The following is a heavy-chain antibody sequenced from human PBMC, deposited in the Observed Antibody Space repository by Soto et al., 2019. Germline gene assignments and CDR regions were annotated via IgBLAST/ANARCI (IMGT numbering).Heavy chain of an antibody. CDR2: INAGNDNT. J-gene: IGHJ4*02. D-gene: IGHD4-17*01. CDR1: GYTFTNYA. V-gene: IGHV1-3*01. CDR3: ARTLYGDNVDY. Sequence: ASVKVSCKASGYTFTNYATHWVRQAPGQRLEWMGWINAGNDNTRYSQKFQGRVTITRNTSISTAYMELSSLRSEDTAVYYCARTLYGDNVDYWGQGTLVTVSS.